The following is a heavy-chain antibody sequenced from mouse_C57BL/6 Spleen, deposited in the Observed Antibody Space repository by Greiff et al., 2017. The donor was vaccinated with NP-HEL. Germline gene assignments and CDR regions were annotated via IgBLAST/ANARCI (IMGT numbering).Heavy chain of an antibody. CDR1: GYTFTSYW. J-gene: IGHJ3*01. CDR3: ARSYYDYDGAY. D-gene: IGHD2-4*01. V-gene: IGHV1-74*01. CDR2: IHPSDSDT. Sequence: QVQLQQPGAELVKPGASVKVSCKASGYTFTSYWMHWVKQRPGQGLEWIGRIHPSDSDTNYNQKFKGKATLTVDKSSSTAYMQRSSLTSEDSAVYYCARSYYDYDGAYWGQGTLVTVSA.